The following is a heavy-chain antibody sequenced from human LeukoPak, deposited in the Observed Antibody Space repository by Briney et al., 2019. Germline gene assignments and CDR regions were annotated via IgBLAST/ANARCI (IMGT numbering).Heavy chain of an antibody. V-gene: IGHV5-51*01. CDR3: ARGRRSGVLLNGLDY. Sequence: GESLKISCKGSGYSFTSYWIGWVRQMPGKGLEWMGIIYPGDSDTRYSPSFQGQVTISADKSISTAYLQWSSLKASDTAMYYCARGRRSGVLLNGLDYWGQGTLVTVSS. CDR2: IYPGDSDT. CDR1: GYSFTSYW. D-gene: IGHD2/OR15-2a*01. J-gene: IGHJ4*02.